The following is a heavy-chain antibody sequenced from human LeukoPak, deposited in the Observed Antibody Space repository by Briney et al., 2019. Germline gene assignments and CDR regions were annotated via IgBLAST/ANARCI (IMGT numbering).Heavy chain of an antibody. CDR1: GFTFSSYS. Sequence: GGSLRLSCAASGFTFSSYSMNWVRQAPGKGLEWVSSISSSSRYICYADSVKGRFTISRDNAKNSLYLQMNSLGAEDTAVYYCAREPAPNCSSTSCYDEEYFQHWGQGTLVTVSS. J-gene: IGHJ1*01. CDR3: AREPAPNCSSTSCYDEEYFQH. CDR2: ISSSSRYI. D-gene: IGHD2-2*01. V-gene: IGHV3-21*01.